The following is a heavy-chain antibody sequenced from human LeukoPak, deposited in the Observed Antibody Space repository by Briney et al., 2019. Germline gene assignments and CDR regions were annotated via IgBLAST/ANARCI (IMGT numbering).Heavy chain of an antibody. J-gene: IGHJ4*02. Sequence: GGSLRLSCAASGFTFSSYSMNWVRQAPGKGLEWVSLISWNAYSTSYGASVEGRFTISRDNNKGALNLQMSSLRTEDTAFYYCARDSSGSLDHWGQGTLVTVSS. CDR3: ARDSSGSLDH. D-gene: IGHD1-26*01. CDR2: ISWNAYST. CDR1: GFTFSSYS. V-gene: IGHV3-43*01.